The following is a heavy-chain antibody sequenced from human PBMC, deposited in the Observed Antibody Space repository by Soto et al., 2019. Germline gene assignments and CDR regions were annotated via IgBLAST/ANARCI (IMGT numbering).Heavy chain of an antibody. V-gene: IGHV4-39*01. CDR1: GGSISSNSYY. Sequence: KPSETLSLTCTVSGGSISSNSYYWGWIRQPPGKGLEWIGSIYYSGSTYYNPSLKSRVTISVDTSKNQFSLKLSSVTAADTAVYYCASGSGVTVVPQLDNDAMDVWGQGATVTVSS. J-gene: IGHJ6*02. CDR2: IYYSGST. D-gene: IGHD2-15*01. CDR3: ASGSGVTVVPQLDNDAMDV.